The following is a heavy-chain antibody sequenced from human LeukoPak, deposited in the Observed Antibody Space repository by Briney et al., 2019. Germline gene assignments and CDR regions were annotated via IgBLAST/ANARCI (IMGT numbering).Heavy chain of an antibody. D-gene: IGHD5-18*01. Sequence: SETLSLTCTVSGGSISGSSYYWGWIRQPPGKGLEWIGSIYYSGSTYYNPSLKSRVTISVDTSKNQFSLKLSSVTAADTAVYYCAREGYSYGSFFDYWGQGTLVTVSS. J-gene: IGHJ4*02. CDR2: IYYSGST. V-gene: IGHV4-39*02. CDR1: GGSISGSSYY. CDR3: AREGYSYGSFFDY.